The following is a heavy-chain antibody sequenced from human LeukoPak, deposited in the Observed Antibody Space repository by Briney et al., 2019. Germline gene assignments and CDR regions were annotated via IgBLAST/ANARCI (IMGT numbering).Heavy chain of an antibody. CDR2: ISWDGGST. CDR3: AKGDCSSTSCPLDY. J-gene: IGHJ4*02. D-gene: IGHD2-2*01. V-gene: IGHV3-43D*04. Sequence: PGGSLRLSCAASGFTFDDYAMHWVRQAPGKGLEWVSLISWDGGSTYYADSVKGRFTISRDNSKNSLYLQMNGLRAEDTALYYCAKGDCSSTSCPLDYWGQGTLVTVSS. CDR1: GFTFDDYA.